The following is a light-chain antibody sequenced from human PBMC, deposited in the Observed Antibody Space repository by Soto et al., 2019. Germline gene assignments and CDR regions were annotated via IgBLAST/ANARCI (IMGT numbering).Light chain of an antibody. CDR1: QSVGRW. CDR2: DAS. CDR3: QQYNSYSPT. J-gene: IGKJ1*01. V-gene: IGKV1-5*01. Sequence: DIQMTQSPSTLSASVGDTVTITCRASQSVGRWLAWYQQKPGKAPRLLVYDASTLAIGVPSRFSGSGSGTELTLTITSLQPDDFGTYHCQQYNSYSPTFGPGTEV.